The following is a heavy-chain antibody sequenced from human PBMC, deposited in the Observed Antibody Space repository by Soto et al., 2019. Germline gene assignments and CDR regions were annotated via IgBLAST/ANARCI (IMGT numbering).Heavy chain of an antibody. CDR2: AYYSGNT. CDR3: TKVSSGWFDP. J-gene: IGHJ5*02. D-gene: IGHD2-8*01. Sequence: SETLSITCTVCGGSVSSSGFSRGWVRQPPGKGLEWIGCAYYSGNTYYNPSLKSRVTISVDTSGNQFSLRLNSVTAADTAVYYCTKVSSGWFDPWGQGTLVTVSS. CDR1: GGSVSSSGFS. V-gene: IGHV4-39*01.